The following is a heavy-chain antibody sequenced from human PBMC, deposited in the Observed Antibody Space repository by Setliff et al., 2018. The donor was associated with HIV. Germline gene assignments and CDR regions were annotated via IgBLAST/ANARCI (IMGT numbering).Heavy chain of an antibody. CDR3: ARRKDDSSGYYRPHGAFDI. CDR2: IYPGDSHT. V-gene: IGHV5-51*01. CDR1: GYSFTSYW. D-gene: IGHD3-22*01. Sequence: GESLKISCKGSGYSFTSYWIAWVRQMPGKGLEWMGIIYPGDSHTRYSPSFQGQVTFSADKSISTAYLQWSSLKASDTAMYYCARRKDDSSGYYRPHGAFDIWGQGTMVTVSS. J-gene: IGHJ3*02.